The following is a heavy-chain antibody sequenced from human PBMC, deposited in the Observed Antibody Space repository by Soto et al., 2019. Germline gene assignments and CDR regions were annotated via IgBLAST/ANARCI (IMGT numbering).Heavy chain of an antibody. V-gene: IGHV1-18*01. D-gene: IGHD4-17*01. CDR2: ISAYNGNT. J-gene: IGHJ4*02. CDR3: ARGPRYGDYSPHSTLTY. CDR1: GYTFTSYG. Sequence: ASVKVSCKASGYTFTSYGISWVRQAPGQGLEWMGWISAYNGNTNYAQKLQGRVTMTTDTSTSTAYMKLRSLRSDDTAVYYCARGPRYGDYSPHSTLTYWGQGTLVTVSS.